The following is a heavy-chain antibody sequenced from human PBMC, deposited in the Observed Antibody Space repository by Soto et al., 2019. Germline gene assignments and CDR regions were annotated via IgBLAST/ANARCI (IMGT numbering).Heavy chain of an antibody. CDR3: ARDPAP. CDR2: IYNSGTT. Sequence: QVQLQESGPGLVKPSETLSLTCTVSGGSITRGVYYWSWIRQHPGKGLEWIGYIYNSGTTYYNPSLKSRVTISVDTSKNQFSLKLTSVTAADTDVYYCARDPAPWGQGTLVTVSS. J-gene: IGHJ5*02. V-gene: IGHV4-31*03. CDR1: GGSITRGVYY.